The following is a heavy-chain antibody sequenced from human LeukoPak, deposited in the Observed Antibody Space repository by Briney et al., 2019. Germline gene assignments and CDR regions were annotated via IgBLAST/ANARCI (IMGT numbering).Heavy chain of an antibody. J-gene: IGHJ6*03. CDR2: VKQDGSEK. CDR1: GFTFSNFW. V-gene: IGHV3-7*01. D-gene: IGHD4-11*01. Sequence: GGSLRLSCAASGFTFSNFWMSWVRQAPGKGLEWVAKVKQDGSEKYYVDSVKGRFTISRDNAKNSLYLQLNNLRAEDTAVYYCARDRGAVTPRGYYYYLDVWGRGTTVTVSS. CDR3: ARDRGAVTPRGYYYYLDV.